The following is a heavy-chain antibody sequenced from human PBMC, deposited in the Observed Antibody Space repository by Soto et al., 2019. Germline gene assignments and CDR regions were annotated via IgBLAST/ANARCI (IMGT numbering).Heavy chain of an antibody. Sequence: SETLSLTCTVSGGSVSSSSYSWGWIRQSPGKGLEWIGTIYSSGNTYYNPSLLSRVTISVDTSKNQFSLKLSSVTAADTAVYYCARYGSGSSVWFDPWGQGTLVTVSS. D-gene: IGHD3-10*01. CDR2: IYSSGNT. CDR1: GGSVSSSSYS. V-gene: IGHV4-39*07. J-gene: IGHJ5*02. CDR3: ARYGSGSSVWFDP.